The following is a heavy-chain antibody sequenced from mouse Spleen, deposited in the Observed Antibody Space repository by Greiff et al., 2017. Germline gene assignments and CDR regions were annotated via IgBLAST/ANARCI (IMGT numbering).Heavy chain of an antibody. CDR2: ISDGGSYT. Sequence: EVKLVESGGGLVKPGGSLKLSCAASGFTFSSYAMSWVRQTPEKRLEWVATISDGGSYTYYPDNVKGRFTISRDNAKNNLYLQMSHLKSEDTAMYYCARERGGSSFHFDYWGQGTTLTVSS. J-gene: IGHJ2*01. CDR1: GFTFSSYA. V-gene: IGHV5-4*03. CDR3: ARERGGSSFHFDY. D-gene: IGHD1-1*01.